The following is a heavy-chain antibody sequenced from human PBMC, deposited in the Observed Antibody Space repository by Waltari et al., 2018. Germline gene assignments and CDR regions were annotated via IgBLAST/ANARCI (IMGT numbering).Heavy chain of an antibody. CDR3: ARDRPWELPGVDGAFDI. V-gene: IGHV3-53*01. D-gene: IGHD1-26*01. J-gene: IGHJ3*02. CDR1: GFTVSSNY. Sequence: EVQLVESGGGLIQPGGSLRLSCAASGFTVSSNYMSWVRQAPGKGLEWVSVIYSGGSTYNSDSVKGRFTISRDNAKNSLYLQMNSLRAEDTAVYYCARDRPWELPGVDGAFDIWGQGTMVTVSS. CDR2: IYSGGST.